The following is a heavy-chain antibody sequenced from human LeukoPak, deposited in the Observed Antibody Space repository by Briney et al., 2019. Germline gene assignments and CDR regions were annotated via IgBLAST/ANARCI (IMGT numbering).Heavy chain of an antibody. CDR3: ATALAYYYGSGSSFDY. J-gene: IGHJ4*02. CDR1: GGTFSSYA. D-gene: IGHD3-10*01. Sequence: SVKVSCNASGGTFSSYAISWVRQAPGQGLEWMGRIIPILGIANYAQKFQGRVTITADKSTSTAYMELSSLRSEDTAVYYCATALAYYYGSGSSFDYWGQGTLVTVSS. CDR2: IIPILGIA. V-gene: IGHV1-69*04.